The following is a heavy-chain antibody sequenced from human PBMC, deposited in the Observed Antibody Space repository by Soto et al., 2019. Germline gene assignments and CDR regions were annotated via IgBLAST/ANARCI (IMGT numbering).Heavy chain of an antibody. V-gene: IGHV3-48*01. D-gene: IGHD2-8*01. CDR2: ISRSFSPT. CDR1: GFTFSTYS. CDR3: TTKDWFDP. Sequence: GGSLRLSCAATGFTFSTYSMVWLRRAPGRGLEWISYISRSFSPTHYAAPVKGRFTISRDDSKNTLYLQMNSLKTEDTAVYYCTTKDWFDPWGQGTLVTVS. J-gene: IGHJ5*02.